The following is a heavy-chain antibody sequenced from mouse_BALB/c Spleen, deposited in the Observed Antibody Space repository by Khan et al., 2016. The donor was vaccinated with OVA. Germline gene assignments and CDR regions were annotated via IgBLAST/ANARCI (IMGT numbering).Heavy chain of an antibody. D-gene: IGHD1-2*01. V-gene: IGHV1S29*02. CDR3: TRSGYGSFAF. CDR2: IFPNTGDT. CDR1: GYTFTDYS. J-gene: IGHJ3*01. Sequence: EVQLQESGPEVVKPGASVKMSCRASGYTFTDYSLDWVKQSHGKSLEWIGYIFPNTGDTVYNQKFKTKATLTVNISSSTAHMDFRSLTSEDSAVYYCTRSGYGSFAFWGQGTLVTVSA.